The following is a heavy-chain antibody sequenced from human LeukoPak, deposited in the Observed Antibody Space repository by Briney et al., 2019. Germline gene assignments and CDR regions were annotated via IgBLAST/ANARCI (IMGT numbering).Heavy chain of an antibody. Sequence: GGSLRLSCAASGFTFSNYAMTWVRQAPGKGLEWVSAITYSGDSTYYADSVKGRFTISRDNSKNTLYLQMNSLRAEDTAVYYCAKDPHIRWYDYNFHDYWGQGTLVTVSS. CDR1: GFTFSNYA. CDR3: AKDPHIRWYDYNFHDY. V-gene: IGHV3-23*01. CDR2: ITYSGDST. D-gene: IGHD6-13*01. J-gene: IGHJ4*02.